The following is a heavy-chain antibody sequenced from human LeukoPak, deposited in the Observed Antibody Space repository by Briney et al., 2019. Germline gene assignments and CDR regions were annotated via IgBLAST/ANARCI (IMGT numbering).Heavy chain of an antibody. Sequence: ASVKVSCKTSGYTFTSYYMHWMRQAPGQGLEWLGMINPSGGTTNYAHNFQGRVTMTRDTSTSTVYMELSSLSSEDTAVYYCARQDYAGRGSHWGQGTLVAVSS. D-gene: IGHD4-17*01. CDR2: INPSGGTT. CDR3: ARQDYAGRGSH. V-gene: IGHV1-46*01. J-gene: IGHJ4*02. CDR1: GYTFTSYY.